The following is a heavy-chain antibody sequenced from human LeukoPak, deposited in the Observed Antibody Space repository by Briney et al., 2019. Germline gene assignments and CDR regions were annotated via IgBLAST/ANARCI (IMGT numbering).Heavy chain of an antibody. Sequence: GASVKVSCRASGGTFSSYAISWVRQAPGQGLEWMGGIIPIFGTANYAQKFQGRVTITADESTSTAYMEPSSLRSEDTAVYYCARESGYDFSPRLDYWGQGTLVPVSS. CDR2: IIPIFGTA. D-gene: IGHD5-12*01. J-gene: IGHJ4*02. CDR3: ARESGYDFSPRLDY. V-gene: IGHV1-69*13. CDR1: GGTFSSYA.